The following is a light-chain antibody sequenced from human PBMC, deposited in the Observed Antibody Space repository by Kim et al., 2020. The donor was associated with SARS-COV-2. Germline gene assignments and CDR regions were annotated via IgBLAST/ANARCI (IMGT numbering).Light chain of an antibody. J-gene: IGKJ2*01. CDR1: QGVTTN. Sequence: VMTQSPATLSVSPGERVTLSCRASQGVTTNLAWHQQTPGQAPRVLIYDASTRATGIPARFSGSGSGTEFTLTISSLQSEDFAVYYCQQSNNWPYTFGQGTKLEI. CDR2: DAS. V-gene: IGKV3-15*01. CDR3: QQSNNWPYT.